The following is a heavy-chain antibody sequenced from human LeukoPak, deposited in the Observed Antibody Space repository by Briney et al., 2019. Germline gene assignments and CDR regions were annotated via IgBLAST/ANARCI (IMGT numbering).Heavy chain of an antibody. D-gene: IGHD3-9*01. Sequence: SVKVSCKASGGTFTSYAISWVRQAPGQGLEWMGRIIPIFGTANYAQKFQGRVTITTDESTSTAYMELSSLRSEDTAVYYCARARGGGIYGILSDDDWGQGILVTVSS. CDR3: ARARGGGIYGILSDDD. J-gene: IGHJ4*02. CDR2: IIPIFGTA. V-gene: IGHV1-69*05. CDR1: GGTFTSYA.